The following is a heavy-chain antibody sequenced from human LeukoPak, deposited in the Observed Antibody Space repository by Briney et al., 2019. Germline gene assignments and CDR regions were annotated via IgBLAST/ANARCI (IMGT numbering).Heavy chain of an antibody. CDR2: ISSSSSYI. CDR1: GFTFSNAW. Sequence: GGSLRLSCAASGFTFSNAWMSWVRQAPGKGLEWVSSISSSSSYIYYADSVKGRFTISRDNAKNSLYLQMNSLRAEDTAVYYCARDSGSYYVFDYWGQGTLVTVSS. D-gene: IGHD1-26*01. CDR3: ARDSGSYYVFDY. J-gene: IGHJ4*02. V-gene: IGHV3-21*01.